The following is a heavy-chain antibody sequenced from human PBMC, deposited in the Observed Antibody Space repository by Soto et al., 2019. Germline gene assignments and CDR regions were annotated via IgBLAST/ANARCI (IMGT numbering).Heavy chain of an antibody. CDR2: LIVILGTT. CDR1: GGSFSSYA. D-gene: IGHD3-22*01. V-gene: IGHV1-69*01. J-gene: IGHJ4*02. Sequence: QVQLVQCGAEVRKPGSSVKVSCQSFGGSFSSYAFSWVRQAPGQGLEWMGGLIVILGTTNYAQKFKGRVTFTADESTSTAYMEVSSLESGDTAIYYCASGYYDSSGYSSDYWGQGTQVTVSS. CDR3: ASGYYDSSGYSSDY.